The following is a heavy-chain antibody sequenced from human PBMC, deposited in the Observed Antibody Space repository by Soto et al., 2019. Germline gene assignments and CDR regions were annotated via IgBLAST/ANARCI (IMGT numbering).Heavy chain of an antibody. CDR2: ISAYNGNT. J-gene: IGHJ1*01. D-gene: IGHD6-19*01. CDR1: GYTLPSYG. V-gene: IGHV1-18*01. CDR3: ARVGIAVAGTGYFQH. Sequence: ASVTVSCMASGYTLPSYGSNSVRQAPRQGLEWMGWISAYNGNTNYAQKLQGRVTMTTDTSTSTAYMELRSLRSDDTAVYSCARVGIAVAGTGYFQHWGQGTLVTVSS.